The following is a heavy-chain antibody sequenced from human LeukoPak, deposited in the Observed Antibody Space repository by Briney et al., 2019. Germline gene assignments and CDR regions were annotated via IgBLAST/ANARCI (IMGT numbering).Heavy chain of an antibody. Sequence: TSETLSLTCTVSGGSISSGDYYWSWIRQPPGKGLEWIGYIYYSGSTYYNPSLESRVTISVDTSKNQFSLKLSSVTAADTAVYYCARALHYYFDYWGQGTLVTVSS. CDR1: GGSISSGDYY. CDR3: ARALHYYFDY. CDR2: IYYSGST. V-gene: IGHV4-30-4*01. J-gene: IGHJ4*02.